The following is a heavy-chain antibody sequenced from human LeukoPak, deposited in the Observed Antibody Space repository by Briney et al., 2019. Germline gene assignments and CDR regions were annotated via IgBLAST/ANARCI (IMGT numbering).Heavy chain of an antibody. CDR2: LYYSGGT. CDR3: SRRENYFGSGTSYYFDY. D-gene: IGHD3-10*01. Sequence: SETLSLTCTVSGGSISSSSYFWGWIRQPPGKGLEWIGYLYYSGGTSYNPSLKSRVTISADTSKNQFSLKLTSVTAADTAVYYCSRRENYFGSGTSYYFDYWGQGTLVAVSS. V-gene: IGHV4-61*05. J-gene: IGHJ4*02. CDR1: GGSISSSSYF.